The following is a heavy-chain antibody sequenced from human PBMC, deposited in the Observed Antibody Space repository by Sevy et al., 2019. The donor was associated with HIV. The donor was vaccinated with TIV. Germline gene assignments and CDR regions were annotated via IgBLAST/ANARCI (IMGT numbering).Heavy chain of an antibody. CDR1: GFTFSSYA. V-gene: IGHV3-23*01. D-gene: IGHD6-13*01. J-gene: IGHJ5*02. Sequence: GGSLRLSCAASGFTFSSYAMSWVRQAPGKGLEWVSAISGSGGSTYYAYSVKGRFTISRDNSKNTLYLQMNSLRAEDTAVYYCAKDGYSSSWYQPGFDPWGQGTLVTVSS. CDR2: ISGSGGST. CDR3: AKDGYSSSWYQPGFDP.